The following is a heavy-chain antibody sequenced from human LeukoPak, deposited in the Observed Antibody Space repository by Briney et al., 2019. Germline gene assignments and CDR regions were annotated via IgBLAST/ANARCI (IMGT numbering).Heavy chain of an antibody. V-gene: IGHV3-64D*06. J-gene: IGHJ4*02. CDR3: VRGTGY. Sequence: GGSLRLPCSVSGFTFSTYVMHWVRQAPGKGLEYVSAISSNGDNTYYADSVKGRFTISRDNSKDTLYLQMSSLRADDTAVYYCVRGTGYWGQGTLVTVSS. CDR1: GFTFSTYV. CDR2: ISSNGDNT.